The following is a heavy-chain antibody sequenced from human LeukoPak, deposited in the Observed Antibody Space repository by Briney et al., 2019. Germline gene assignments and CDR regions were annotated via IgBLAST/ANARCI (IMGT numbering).Heavy chain of an antibody. CDR2: ISKTITTI. CDR1: GFTLSTHT. CDR3: ARDRPTGASRVFLVQ. V-gene: IGHV3-48*01. D-gene: IGHD1-26*01. Sequence: GGSLRLSCAASGFTLSTHTMSWVRQAPGKGLEWVSYISKTITTIYYADSVKGRFTISRDNARNSLYLQMNSLGADDTAVYYCARDRPTGASRVFLVQWGQGTLVTVSS. J-gene: IGHJ4*02.